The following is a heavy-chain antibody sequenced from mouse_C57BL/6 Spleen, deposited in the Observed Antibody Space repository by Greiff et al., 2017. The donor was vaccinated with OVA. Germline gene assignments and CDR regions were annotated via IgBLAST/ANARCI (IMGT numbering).Heavy chain of an antibody. CDR1: GFSLTSYG. Sequence: VQLKESGPGLVQPSQSLSITCTVSGFSLTSYGVHWVRQSPGKGLEWLGVIWRGGSTDYNAAFMSRLSITKDNSKSQVFFKMNSLQADDTAIYYCAKKGGIYDGYPWYFDVWGTGTTVTVSS. CDR2: IWRGGST. V-gene: IGHV2-5*01. CDR3: AKKGGIYDGYPWYFDV. J-gene: IGHJ1*03. D-gene: IGHD2-3*01.